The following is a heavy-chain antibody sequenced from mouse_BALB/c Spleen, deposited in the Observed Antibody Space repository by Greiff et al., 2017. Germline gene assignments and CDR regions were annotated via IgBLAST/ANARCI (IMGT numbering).Heavy chain of an antibody. CDR3: ARPDSSGYGY. CDR2: IYPGNVNT. Sequence: QVQLKESGPELVKPGASVRISCKASGYTFTSYYIHWVKQRPGQGLEWIGWIYPGNVNTKYNEKFKGKATLTADKSSSTAYMQLSSLTSEDSAVYFCARPDSSGYGYWGQGTTLTVSS. CDR1: GYTFTSYY. D-gene: IGHD3-2*01. J-gene: IGHJ2*01. V-gene: IGHV1S56*01.